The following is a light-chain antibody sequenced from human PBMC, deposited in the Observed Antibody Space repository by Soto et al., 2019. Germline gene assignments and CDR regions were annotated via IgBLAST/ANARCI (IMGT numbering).Light chain of an antibody. CDR2: AAS. J-gene: IGKJ1*01. Sequence: DIQLTQSPSFLSASVGDRVTITCRASQGSRSYLAWYQQKPGQAPKLLIYAASTLQSGVPSRFSGSGYGTEFTLTISSLQPEDFAAYYCQQLNSYPWTFGQGTKVEIK. CDR3: QQLNSYPWT. CDR1: QGSRSY. V-gene: IGKV1-9*01.